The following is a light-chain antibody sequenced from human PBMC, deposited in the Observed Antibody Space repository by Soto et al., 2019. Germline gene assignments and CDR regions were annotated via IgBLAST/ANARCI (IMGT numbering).Light chain of an antibody. CDR3: QQTRTYPST. V-gene: IGKV1-9*01. CDR2: TAS. Sequence: DIAMTQSPATLSASVGDRVTFTCRASQDIPIYLAWYQQKPGQAPNLLIHTASTLPGGVPSRFSGSGSGTDFTLTITSLKPKDFATYYCQQTRTYPSTFGRGTKVDIK. CDR1: QDIPIY. J-gene: IGKJ4*01.